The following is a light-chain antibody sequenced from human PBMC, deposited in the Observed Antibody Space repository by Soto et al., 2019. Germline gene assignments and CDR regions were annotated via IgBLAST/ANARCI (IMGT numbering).Light chain of an antibody. Sequence: IVLTQSPGTLSLSPGERATLYCRASESITSTYLSWYQQKPGRPPRLVIYGAFNRATGIPDRFSATGSGTDFSLTITGLEPEDSALYFCQRYGTSPWSFGQGTKLEIK. CDR1: ESITSTY. CDR2: GAF. J-gene: IGKJ1*01. V-gene: IGKV3-20*01. CDR3: QRYGTSPWS.